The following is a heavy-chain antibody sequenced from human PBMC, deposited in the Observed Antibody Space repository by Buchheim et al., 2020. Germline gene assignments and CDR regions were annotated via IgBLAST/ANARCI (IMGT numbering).Heavy chain of an antibody. CDR3: ARGRLYSSGWFDY. D-gene: IGHD6-19*01. CDR1: GGSFSGYY. Sequence: QVQLQQWGAGLLKPSETLSLTCAVYGGSFSGYYWSWIRQPPGKGLEWIGEINHSGSTNYNPSLKSRVTISVDMSKNQFSLKLSSVTAADTAVYYCARGRLYSSGWFDYWGQGTL. J-gene: IGHJ4*02. V-gene: IGHV4-34*01. CDR2: INHSGST.